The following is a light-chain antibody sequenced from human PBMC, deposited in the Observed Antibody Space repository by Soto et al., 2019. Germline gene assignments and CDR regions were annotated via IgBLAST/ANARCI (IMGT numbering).Light chain of an antibody. CDR2: DVS. CDR3: SSYTSSTVV. CDR1: SSDVGGYNY. J-gene: IGLJ2*01. Sequence: QSALTQPASASGFPGQSITISCTGTSSDVGGYNYVSWYQQHPGKAPKLMIYDVSNRPSGVSNRFSGSKSGNTASLTISGLQAQDEADYYCSSYTSSTVVFGGGTKLTVL. V-gene: IGLV2-14*01.